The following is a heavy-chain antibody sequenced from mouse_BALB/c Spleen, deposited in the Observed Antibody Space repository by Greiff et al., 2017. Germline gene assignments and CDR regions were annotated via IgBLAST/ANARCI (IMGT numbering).Heavy chain of an antibody. CDR3: ARRGGNYPHYYAMDY. J-gene: IGHJ4*01. Sequence: VQLQQSGAELVRPGTSVKVSCKASGYAFTNYLIEWVKQRPGQGLEWIGVINPGSGGTNYNEKFKGKATLTADKSSSTAYMQLSSLTSDDSAVYFCARRGGNYPHYYAMDYWGQGTSVTVSS. CDR2: INPGSGGT. D-gene: IGHD2-1*01. V-gene: IGHV1-54*03. CDR1: GYAFTNYL.